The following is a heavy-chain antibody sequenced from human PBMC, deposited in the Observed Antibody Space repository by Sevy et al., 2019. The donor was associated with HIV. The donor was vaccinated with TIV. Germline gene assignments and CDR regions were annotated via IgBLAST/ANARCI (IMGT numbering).Heavy chain of an antibody. Sequence: GGSLRLSCTTSGFTLGDYAMSWVRQAPGKGLEWVAFKRSKAIAGTTEYAQSVEGKVTISTDDSKASAHLQMNILRTEDTGVYYCIRSRLLGYTAMVPDYWGQGTLVTVSS. CDR1: GFTLGDYA. CDR3: IRSRLLGYTAMVPDY. V-gene: IGHV3-49*04. D-gene: IGHD5-18*01. J-gene: IGHJ4*02. CDR2: KRSKAIAGTT.